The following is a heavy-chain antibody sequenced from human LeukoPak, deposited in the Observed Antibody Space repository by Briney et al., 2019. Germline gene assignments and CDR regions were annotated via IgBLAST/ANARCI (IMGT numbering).Heavy chain of an antibody. CDR2: LDSSGNT. V-gene: IGHV4-4*07. CDR1: GASISNYY. D-gene: IGHD2/OR15-2a*01. J-gene: IGHJ6*03. CDR3: ARGILDPLSVLYYYYMDV. Sequence: SETLSLTCTVSGASISNYYWSWIRQPAGKGLEWIGRLDSSGNTNYNPSLQSRVTMSVDTSKNQLSLKLRSVTAADTAVYYCARGILDPLSVLYYYYMDVWGKGTTVTVSS.